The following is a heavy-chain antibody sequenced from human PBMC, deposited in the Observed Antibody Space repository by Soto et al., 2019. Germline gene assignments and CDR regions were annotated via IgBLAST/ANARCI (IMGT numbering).Heavy chain of an antibody. Sequence: SETLSLTCTVSGGSISSYYWSWIRQPPGKGLEWIGYIYYSGSTNYNPSLKSRVTISVDTSKNQFSLKLSSVTAADTAVYYCAREAGTTDAFDIWGQGTMVTVSS. D-gene: IGHD1-7*01. CDR3: AREAGTTDAFDI. CDR2: IYYSGST. V-gene: IGHV4-59*01. CDR1: GGSISSYY. J-gene: IGHJ3*02.